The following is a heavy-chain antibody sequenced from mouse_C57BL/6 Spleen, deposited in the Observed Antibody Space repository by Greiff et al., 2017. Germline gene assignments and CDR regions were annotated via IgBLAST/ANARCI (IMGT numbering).Heavy chain of an antibody. CDR2: INPGSGGT. CDR1: GYAFTNYL. Sequence: VQLQQSGAELVRPGTSVKVSCKASGYAFTNYLIEWVKQRPGQGLEWIGVINPGSGGTNYNEKVKGKATLTADKTSSTCYMQLSSLTSEDSAVSVCARYGKGDYYAMYYWGQGTSVTVSS. J-gene: IGHJ4*01. CDR3: ARYGKGDYYAMYY. D-gene: IGHD1-1*02. V-gene: IGHV1-54*01.